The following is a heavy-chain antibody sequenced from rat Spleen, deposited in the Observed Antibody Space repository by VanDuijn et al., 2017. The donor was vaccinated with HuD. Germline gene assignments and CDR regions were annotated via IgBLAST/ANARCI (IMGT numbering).Heavy chain of an antibody. J-gene: IGHJ4*01. V-gene: IGHV5-7*01. CDR3: ARHWYFQHYYVMDA. CDR1: GFTFSDYY. Sequence: EVQLVESGGGLVQPGRSLKLSCAASGFTFSDYYMAWVRQAPTKGLEWVASISYDGGSTYYRDSVKGRFTISRDNAKNTLYLQMDSLRSEDTATYYCARHWYFQHYYVMDAWGQGASVTVSS. CDR2: ISYDGGST. D-gene: IGHD1-11*01.